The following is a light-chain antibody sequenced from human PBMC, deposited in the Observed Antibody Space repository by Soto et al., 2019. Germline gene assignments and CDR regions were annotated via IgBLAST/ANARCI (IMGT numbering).Light chain of an antibody. J-gene: IGLJ1*01. V-gene: IGLV2-14*01. CDR1: SSDVGGYNY. CDR2: DVS. Sequence: LTQPASVSGSPGQSITISCTGTSSDVGGYNYVSWYQQYPGKAPKLMICDVSNRPSGVSNRFSGSKTGNTASLTISGLQAEDEADYYCSSYTSSSARLYVFGTGTKVTVL. CDR3: SSYTSSSARLYV.